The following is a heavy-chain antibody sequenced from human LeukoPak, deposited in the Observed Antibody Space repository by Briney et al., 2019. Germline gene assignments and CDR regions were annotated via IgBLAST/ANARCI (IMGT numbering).Heavy chain of an antibody. CDR2: IRYDGSNK. V-gene: IGHV3-30*02. CDR1: GFTFSSYG. J-gene: IGHJ4*02. CDR3: AKDNGLRFLEWFSYFDY. D-gene: IGHD3-3*01. Sequence: GGSLRLSCAASGFTFSSYGMHWVRQAPGKGLEWVAFIRYDGSNKYYADPVKGRFTISRDNSKNTLYLQMNSLRAEDTAVYYCAKDNGLRFLEWFSYFDYWGQGTLVTVSS.